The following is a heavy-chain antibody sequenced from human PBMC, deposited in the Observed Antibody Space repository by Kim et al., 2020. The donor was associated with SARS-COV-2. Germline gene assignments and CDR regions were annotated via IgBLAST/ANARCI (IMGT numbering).Heavy chain of an antibody. J-gene: IGHJ6*02. CDR2: INTNTGNP. V-gene: IGHV7-4-1*01. CDR1: GYTFTNYA. Sequence: ASVKVSCKASGYTFTNYAMNWVRQAPGQGLEWVGWINTNTGNPMYAQGFTGRFVFSLDTSASTAYLQIRSLKAEDTAVYYCARPGGRSGYPPSNYYYYGMDVWGQGTTVTVSS. D-gene: IGHD3-3*01. CDR3: ARPGGRSGYPPSNYYYYGMDV.